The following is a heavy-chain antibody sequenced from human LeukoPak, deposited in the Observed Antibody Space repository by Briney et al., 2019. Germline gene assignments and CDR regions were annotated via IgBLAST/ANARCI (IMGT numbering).Heavy chain of an antibody. D-gene: IGHD2-2*01. CDR2: IYHSGST. CDR1: GGSISSSSYY. V-gene: IGHV4-39*01. CDR3: ARQQGHCSSTSCSHFDY. Sequence: SETLSLTCTVSGGSISSSSYYWGWTRQPPGKGLEWIGSIYHSGSTYYNPSLKSRVIISVDSSKNQFSLKLSSVTAADTAVYYCARQQGHCSSTSCSHFDYWGQGTLVTVSS. J-gene: IGHJ4*02.